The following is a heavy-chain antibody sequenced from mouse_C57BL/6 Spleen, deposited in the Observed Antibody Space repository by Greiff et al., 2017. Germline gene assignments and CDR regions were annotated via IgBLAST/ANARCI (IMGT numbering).Heavy chain of an antibody. D-gene: IGHD2-1*01. CDR3: ARGGGYGKYAMDY. CDR1: GYTFTSYW. Sequence: VQLQQPGAELVKPGASVKLSCKASGYTFTSYWMQWVKQRPGQGLEWIGEIDPYCGYTNYNQKFKGKATLTVETSSSTAYMQLSSLPSEDSSVYYCARGGGYGKYAMDYWGKGTSVTVAS. J-gene: IGHJ4*01. V-gene: IGHV1-50*01. CDR2: IDPYCGYT.